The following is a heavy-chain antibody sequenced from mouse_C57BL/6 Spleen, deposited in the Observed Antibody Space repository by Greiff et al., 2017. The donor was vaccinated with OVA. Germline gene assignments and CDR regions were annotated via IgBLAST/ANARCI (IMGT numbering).Heavy chain of an antibody. D-gene: IGHD2-4*01. CDR1: GYTFTDYN. V-gene: IGHV1-18*01. CDR3: ATGYDYDWTY. J-gene: IGHJ3*01. Sequence: EVQLQESGPELVKPGASVKIPCKASGYTFTDYNMDWVKQSHGKSLEWIGDINPNNGGTIYNQKFKGKATLTVDKSSSTAYMELRSLTSEDTAVYYCATGYDYDWTYWGQGTLVTVSA. CDR2: INPNNGGT.